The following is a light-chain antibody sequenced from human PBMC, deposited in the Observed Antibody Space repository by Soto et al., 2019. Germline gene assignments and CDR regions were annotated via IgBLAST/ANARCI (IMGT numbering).Light chain of an antibody. Sequence: EFVFTQSPCTLSLSPGERATLSCRASQTVRNNYLAWYQQKPGQAPRLLNYDASSRATGIPDRFSGGGSGTDFTLTISRLEPEDFAVYYCQQFSSYPLTFGGGTKVDIK. J-gene: IGKJ4*01. CDR3: QQFSSYPLT. CDR2: DAS. V-gene: IGKV3-20*01. CDR1: QTVRNNY.